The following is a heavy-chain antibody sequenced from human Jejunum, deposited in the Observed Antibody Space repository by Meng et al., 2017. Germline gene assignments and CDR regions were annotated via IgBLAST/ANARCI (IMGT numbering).Heavy chain of an antibody. CDR2: ISGGGSNA. D-gene: IGHD3-22*01. CDR1: GFTFHNYA. V-gene: IGHV3-23*01. J-gene: IGHJ4*02. CDR3: AKDTRKNYYDSSGYSIDS. Sequence: GESLKISCAASGFTFHNYAMSWVRQAPGKGLEWVSAISGGGSNAYYADSVKGRFTISRDKSKNTLYLQMNSLRAEDTAVYYCAKDTRKNYYDSSGYSIDSWGQGTLVTVSS.